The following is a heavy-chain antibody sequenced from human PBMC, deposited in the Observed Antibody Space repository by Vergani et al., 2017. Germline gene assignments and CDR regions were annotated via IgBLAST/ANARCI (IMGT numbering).Heavy chain of an antibody. Sequence: EVQLLESGGGLVQPGGSLRLSCAASGFTFSSYAMNWVRQAPGKGLEWVSGINGSGGSTDYADSVKGRFTISSDNSKNTLYLQMNSLRSEGTAVYYCAKDRDTVVRGVLDYWGQETLVTVSS. D-gene: IGHD3-10*01. CDR3: AKDRDTVVRGVLDY. CDR1: GFTFSSYA. J-gene: IGHJ4*02. V-gene: IGHV3-23*01. CDR2: INGSGGST.